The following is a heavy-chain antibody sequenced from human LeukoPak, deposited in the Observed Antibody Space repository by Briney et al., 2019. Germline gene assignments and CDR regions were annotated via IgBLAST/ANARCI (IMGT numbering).Heavy chain of an antibody. CDR3: AREYGSGSYYIGYYYYYGMDV. D-gene: IGHD3-10*01. V-gene: IGHV4-34*01. Sequence: PSETLSLTCAVYGWSFSGYYWSWIRQPPGNGLEWIGEINHSGSTNYNPSLKSRVTISVDTSKNQFSLKLSSVTAADTAVYYCAREYGSGSYYIGYYYYYGMDVWGKGTTVTVSS. J-gene: IGHJ6*04. CDR1: GWSFSGYY. CDR2: INHSGST.